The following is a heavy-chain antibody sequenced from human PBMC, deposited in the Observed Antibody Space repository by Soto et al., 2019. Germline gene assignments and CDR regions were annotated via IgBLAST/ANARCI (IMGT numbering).Heavy chain of an antibody. CDR1: GYTFTSYD. Sequence: ASVKFSCKASGYTFTSYDVNWVRQATGQVLEWMVWMNRKSGSTGYXXKVQGRVXXTRNSAISTAXVELSSLRSEDTAVYHCARAAAVPADFDYX. V-gene: IGHV1-8*01. CDR2: MNRKSGST. J-gene: IGHJ4*01. D-gene: IGHD6-19*01. CDR3: ARAAAVPADFDY.